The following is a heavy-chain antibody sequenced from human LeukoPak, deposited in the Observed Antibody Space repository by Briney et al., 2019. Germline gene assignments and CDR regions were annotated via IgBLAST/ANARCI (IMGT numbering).Heavy chain of an antibody. CDR3: ARVLWNWFDP. Sequence: PSETLSLTCTVSGGSISSYYWSWIRQPPGKGLEWIGYIYYSGSTNYNPSLKSRVTISVDTSKNQFSLKLSSVTAADMAVYYCARVLWNWFDPWGQGTLVTVSS. CDR2: IYYSGST. CDR1: GGSISSYY. J-gene: IGHJ5*02. V-gene: IGHV4-59*01.